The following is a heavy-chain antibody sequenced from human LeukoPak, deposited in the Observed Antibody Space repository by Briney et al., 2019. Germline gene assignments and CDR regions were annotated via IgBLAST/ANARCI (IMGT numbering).Heavy chain of an antibody. Sequence: PGGSLRLSCAASGFTFSSYSMNWVRQAPGKGLEWLSYLSSSSSNIYYADSVKGRFTISRDNAKNSLYLQMNSLRSEDTALYYCARDFLISSGWYPFFDYWGQGTLVTVSS. J-gene: IGHJ4*02. V-gene: IGHV3-48*01. CDR1: GFTFSSYS. D-gene: IGHD6-19*01. CDR2: LSSSSSNI. CDR3: ARDFLISSGWYPFFDY.